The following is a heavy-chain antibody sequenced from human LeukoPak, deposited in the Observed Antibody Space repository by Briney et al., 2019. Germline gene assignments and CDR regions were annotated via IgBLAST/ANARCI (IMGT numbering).Heavy chain of an antibody. CDR3: ARFKGGGIDY. Sequence: SETLSLICTVSGGSISSYYWSWIRQPPGKGLEWIGYIYYSGNTNYNPSLKSRVTISVDTSKNQFSLKLSSVTAADTAVYYCARFKGGGIDYWGQGTVVTVSS. CDR2: IYYSGNT. J-gene: IGHJ4*02. D-gene: IGHD1-26*01. CDR1: GGSISSYY. V-gene: IGHV4-59*08.